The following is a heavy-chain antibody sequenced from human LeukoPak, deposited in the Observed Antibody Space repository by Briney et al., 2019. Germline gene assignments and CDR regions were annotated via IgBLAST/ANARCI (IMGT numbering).Heavy chain of an antibody. V-gene: IGHV4-39*01. Sequence: SETLSLTCTVSGGSISSSSYYWGWIRQPPGKGLEWIGSIYYNENTYYNPSLKSRVTISVDTSKNQFSLKMSSVTAADTAVYYCARLPQGWSWFDPWGQGTLVTVSS. CDR3: ARLPQGWSWFDP. J-gene: IGHJ5*02. CDR1: GGSISSSSYY. D-gene: IGHD2-15*01. CDR2: IYYNENT.